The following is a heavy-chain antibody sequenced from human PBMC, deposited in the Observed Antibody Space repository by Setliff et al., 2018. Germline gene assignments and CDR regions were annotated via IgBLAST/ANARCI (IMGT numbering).Heavy chain of an antibody. CDR3: ARSPTRTTGSHYLGYYYYYMDF. CDR1: QYTFTAYY. Sequence: ASVKVSCKASQYTFTAYYLHWVRQAPGQGLEWMGWIDPNNGGTKYAQKFQGRVTMTRDTSISTGYMELSRLRYDDTAVYYCARSPTRTTGSHYLGYYYYYMDFWGKGTTVTVSS. CDR2: IDPNNGGT. V-gene: IGHV1-2*02. D-gene: IGHD1-1*01. J-gene: IGHJ6*03.